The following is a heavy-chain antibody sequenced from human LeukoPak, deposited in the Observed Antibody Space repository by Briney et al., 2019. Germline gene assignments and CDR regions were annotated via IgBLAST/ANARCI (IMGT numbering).Heavy chain of an antibody. CDR3: ARGYCSGGSCYRNWFDP. J-gene: IGHJ5*02. CDR2: ISAYNGNT. V-gene: IGHV1-18*01. CDR1: GYTFTSYG. D-gene: IGHD2-15*01. Sequence: ASVTVSFKASGYTFTSYGISWVRQAPGQGLEWMGWISAYNGNTNYAQKLQGRVTVTTDTSTSTAYMELRSLRSDDTAVYYCARGYCSGGSCYRNWFDPWGQGTLVTVSS.